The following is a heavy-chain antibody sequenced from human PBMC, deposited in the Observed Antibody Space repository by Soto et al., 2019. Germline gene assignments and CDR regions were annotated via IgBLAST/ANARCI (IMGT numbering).Heavy chain of an antibody. D-gene: IGHD3-10*01. CDR1: GGSFSGYY. CDR2: INHSGST. CDR3: ALMVRGVYYGMDV. V-gene: IGHV4-34*01. Sequence: SETLSLTCAVYGGSFSGYYWSWIRQPPGKGLEWIGEINHSGSTNYNPSLKSRVTISVDTSKNQFSLKLSSVTAADTAVYYCALMVRGVYYGMDVWGQGTTVTVS. J-gene: IGHJ6*02.